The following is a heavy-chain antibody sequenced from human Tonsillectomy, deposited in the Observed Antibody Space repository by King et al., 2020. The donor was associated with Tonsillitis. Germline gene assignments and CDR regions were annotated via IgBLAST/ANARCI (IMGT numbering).Heavy chain of an antibody. V-gene: IGHV3-11*05. CDR2: ISSSSSYT. Sequence: HVQLVESGGGLVKPGGSLRLPCASSGFTFSDYYMSWIRQAPGKGLEWVSYISSSSSYTNYADSVKGRFTISRDNAKNSLYLQMNSLRAEDTAVYYCARGAHSSSSRYYYYYMDVWGKGTTVTVSS. J-gene: IGHJ6*03. CDR3: ARGAHSSSSRYYYYYMDV. D-gene: IGHD6-6*01. CDR1: GFTFSDYY.